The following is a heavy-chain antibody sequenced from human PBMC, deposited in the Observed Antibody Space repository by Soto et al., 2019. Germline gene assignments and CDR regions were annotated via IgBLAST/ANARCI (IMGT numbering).Heavy chain of an antibody. V-gene: IGHV1-2*02. J-gene: IGHJ5*02. CDR2: INPNSGNT. Sequence: QVQVEQSGAEVKKPGASVKVSCKTSGYTFSDYYMHWVRQAPGPGLEWMGWINPNSGNTDYAQKFRGRVTMTRDTSITTAYMELTSLRYDDTAIYYCARVLRGYSNWFDPWGQGTLVTVSS. D-gene: IGHD3-22*01. CDR3: ARVLRGYSNWFDP. CDR1: GYTFSDYY.